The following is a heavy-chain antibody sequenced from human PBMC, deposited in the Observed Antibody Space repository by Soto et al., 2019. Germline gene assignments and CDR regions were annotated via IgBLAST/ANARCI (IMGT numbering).Heavy chain of an antibody. J-gene: IGHJ6*02. D-gene: IGHD3-3*01. CDR3: ARVKGSLRFLEGSTVHYYYGMDV. CDR1: GYTFTIYA. CDR2: INAGNGNT. Sequence: ASVKVACKASGYTFTIYAMHWVLQAPGQRLEWMGWINAGNGNTKYSQKFQGRVTITRDTSASTAYMELSSLRSEDTAVYYCARVKGSLRFLEGSTVHYYYGMDVWGQGTTVTVS. V-gene: IGHV1-3*01.